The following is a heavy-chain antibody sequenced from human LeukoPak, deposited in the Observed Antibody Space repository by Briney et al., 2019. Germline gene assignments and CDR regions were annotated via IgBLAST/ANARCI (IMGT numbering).Heavy chain of an antibody. J-gene: IGHJ4*02. CDR1: GGSISSGSYY. V-gene: IGHV4-61*02. CDR2: IYTSGST. D-gene: IGHD3-3*01. CDR3: AREGSNYDFWSGYYNFDY. Sequence: PSETLSLTCTVSGGSISSGSYYWSWIRQPAGKGLEWIGRIYTSGSTNYNPSLKSRVTISVDTSKNQFSLKLSSVTAADTAVYYCAREGSNYDFWSGYYNFDYWGQGTLVTVSS.